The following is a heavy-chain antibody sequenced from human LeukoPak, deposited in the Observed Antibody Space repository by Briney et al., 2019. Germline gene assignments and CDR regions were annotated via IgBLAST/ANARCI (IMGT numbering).Heavy chain of an antibody. J-gene: IGHJ4*02. CDR3: ARRSSGYFDY. D-gene: IGHD3-10*01. V-gene: IGHV4-59*08. CDR1: GGSISSYY. Sequence: NPSETLSLTCTVSGGSISSYYWSWIRQPPGKGLEWIGYIYYSGSTNYNPSLKSRVTISVDTSKNQFSLKLSSVTAADTAVYYCARRSSGYFDYWGQGTLVTVSS. CDR2: IYYSGST.